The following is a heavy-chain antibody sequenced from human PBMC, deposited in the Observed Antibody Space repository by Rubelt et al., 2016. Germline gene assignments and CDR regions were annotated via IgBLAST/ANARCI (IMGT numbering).Heavy chain of an antibody. CDR1: GYTFTSYA. CDR2: LNAGNGNT. J-gene: IGHJ6*02. D-gene: IGHD3-9*01. Sequence: QVQLVQSGAEVKKPGASVKVSCKASGYTFTSYAMHWVRQAPGQRLEWMGWLNAGNGNTKYSQKFQGRVTITSDTSASTAYMELSSLRSEDTAVYYCARDSLTGYVYYYYYGMDVWGQGTTVTVSS. V-gene: IGHV1-3*01. CDR3: ARDSLTGYVYYYYYGMDV.